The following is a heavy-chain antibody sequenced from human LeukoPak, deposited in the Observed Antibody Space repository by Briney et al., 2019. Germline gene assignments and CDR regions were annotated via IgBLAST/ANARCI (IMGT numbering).Heavy chain of an antibody. D-gene: IGHD5-24*01. CDR1: GYGFINYW. V-gene: IGHV5-51*01. Sequence: GESLKISCKTSGYGFINYWIAWVRQVPGKGLEWMGIIYPSDSDTRYSPSFQGQVTISADKSISTAYLHWSSLKASDTAMYYCARLRDAYSDFDYWGQGALVTVSS. CDR2: IYPSDSDT. CDR3: ARLRDAYSDFDY. J-gene: IGHJ4*02.